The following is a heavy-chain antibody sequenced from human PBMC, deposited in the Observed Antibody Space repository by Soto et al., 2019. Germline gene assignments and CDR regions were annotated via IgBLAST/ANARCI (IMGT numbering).Heavy chain of an antibody. CDR1: GFTFSSYS. V-gene: IGHV3-21*01. D-gene: IGHD5-18*01. CDR2: ISSSSSYI. CDR3: AREGPRGYSWG. Sequence: EVQLVESGGGLVKPGGSLRLSCAASGFTFSSYSMNWVRQAPGKGLEWVSSISSSSSYIYYADSVKGRFTISRDNAKNSLYLKMNSLRAEDTAVYYCAREGPRGYSWGWGQGTLVTVSS. J-gene: IGHJ4*02.